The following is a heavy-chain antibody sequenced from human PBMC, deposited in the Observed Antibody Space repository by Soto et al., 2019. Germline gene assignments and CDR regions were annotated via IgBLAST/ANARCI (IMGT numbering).Heavy chain of an antibody. Sequence: SETLSLTCSVSGGSISSGGYFWSWIRQHPGKGLEWIGYINYSGSTYYNASLKSRVTISVDTSKNQFSLKLSSVTAADTAVYYCASAPRYCSGGSCFPIWFDPWGQGTLVTVSS. CDR2: INYSGST. J-gene: IGHJ5*02. D-gene: IGHD2-15*01. CDR1: GGSISSGGYF. CDR3: ASAPRYCSGGSCFPIWFDP. V-gene: IGHV4-31*03.